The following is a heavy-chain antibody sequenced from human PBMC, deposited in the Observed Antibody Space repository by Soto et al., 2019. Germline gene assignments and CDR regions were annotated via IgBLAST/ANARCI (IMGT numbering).Heavy chain of an antibody. Sequence: QVQLVESGGGVVQPGRSLRLSCAASGFTFSSYGIHWVRQAPGKGLEWVAVISYDGSNKYYVDSVKGRFTISRDNSKNTLYLQMNSLRVEDTAVYYCAKDETPEYDILTGYYYDYWGQGNLVTDSS. J-gene: IGHJ4*02. CDR3: AKDETPEYDILTGYYYDY. D-gene: IGHD3-9*01. V-gene: IGHV3-30*18. CDR1: GFTFSSYG. CDR2: ISYDGSNK.